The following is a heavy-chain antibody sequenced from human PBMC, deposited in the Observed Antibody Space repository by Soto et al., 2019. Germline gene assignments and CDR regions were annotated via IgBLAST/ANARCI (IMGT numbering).Heavy chain of an antibody. V-gene: IGHV1-46*03. D-gene: IGHD6-13*01. CDR1: AYTFTSYY. Sequence: QVQMVQSGAELKRPGASVRVSCKASAYTFTSYYVHWVRQAPGQGPEWMGMINPSRGSTDYAQKFQGRVTMTRDTSTTTVYMELSSLRSEDTAIYFCTRSVITTAGTDDFDLWGQGTLVTVSS. CDR2: INPSRGST. CDR3: TRSVITTAGTDDFDL. J-gene: IGHJ3*01.